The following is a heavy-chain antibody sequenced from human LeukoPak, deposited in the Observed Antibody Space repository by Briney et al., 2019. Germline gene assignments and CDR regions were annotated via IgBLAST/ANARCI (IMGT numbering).Heavy chain of an antibody. D-gene: IGHD5-24*01. J-gene: IGHJ4*02. V-gene: IGHV4-59*01. Sequence: SETLSLTCSVSGASISSSYWSWIRQTPGKGLEWIAYIYYSGITTYNPSLKSRVTISVDTSKKYFSLMLSSVTAADTAVYYCARGGDGYNYADSWGQGTLVTVSS. CDR2: IYYSGIT. CDR1: GASISSSY. CDR3: ARGGDGYNYADS.